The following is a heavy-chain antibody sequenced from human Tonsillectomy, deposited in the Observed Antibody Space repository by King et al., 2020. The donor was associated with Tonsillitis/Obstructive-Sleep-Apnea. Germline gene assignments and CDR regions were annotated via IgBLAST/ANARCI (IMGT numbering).Heavy chain of an antibody. D-gene: IGHD4-23*01. CDR3: AMWLRWSADGFDM. Sequence: QLQESGPRLVKPSETLSLTCTVSGGSIISSDYYWAWIRQPPGKGLEWIGSISYSGSTYYNPSLKSRVTKSVDTSKNQFSLNLNSVTAADTCVYYCAMWLRWSADGFDMWGQGTMVTASS. J-gene: IGHJ3*02. V-gene: IGHV4-39*01. CDR2: ISYSGST. CDR1: GGSIISSDYY.